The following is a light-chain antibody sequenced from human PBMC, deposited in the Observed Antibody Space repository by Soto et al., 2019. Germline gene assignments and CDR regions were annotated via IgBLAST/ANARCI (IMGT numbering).Light chain of an antibody. CDR2: AAS. CDR1: QGISIY. V-gene: IGKV1-39*01. J-gene: IGKJ1*01. Sequence: IRLPHTPSSLAASLAPSVTITSPSRQGISIYLAWYQQEPGQAPKLLIFAASSLQSGTPSRFSGSRSGPDFTLTISSLKPEDFATYYCQQSYSSPPTFGQGTKVDIK. CDR3: QQSYSSPPT.